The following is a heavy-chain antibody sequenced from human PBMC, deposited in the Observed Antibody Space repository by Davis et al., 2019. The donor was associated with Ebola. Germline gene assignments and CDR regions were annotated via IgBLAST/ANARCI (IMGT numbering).Heavy chain of an antibody. J-gene: IGHJ1*01. D-gene: IGHD3-22*01. CDR1: GFTFSSYW. V-gene: IGHV3-7*03. CDR2: IKQDGSEK. CDR3: ARDFYDSSGHYYAQH. Sequence: GESLKISCTASGFTFSSYWMTWVRQAPGKGLEWVASIKQDGSEKYYLDSVKGRFTISRDNAKNSLYLQMNSLITEDTAVYYCARDFYDSSGHYYAQHWGQGTLVTVSS.